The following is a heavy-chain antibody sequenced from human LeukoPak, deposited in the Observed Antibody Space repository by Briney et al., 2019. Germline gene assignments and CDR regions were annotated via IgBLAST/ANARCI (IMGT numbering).Heavy chain of an antibody. V-gene: IGHV1-46*01. CDR1: GYTFTSYF. CDR2: INPSGGST. CDR3: AKDNRASSGSSISFDY. D-gene: IGHD1-26*01. Sequence: ASVKVSCKASGYTFTSYFMHCVRQAPGQGLEWMGIINPSGGSTGYAQKFQGRVTVTRDTSTSTVYMELSSLRLEDTAVYYCAKDNRASSGSSISFDYWGQGTLVTVSS. J-gene: IGHJ4*02.